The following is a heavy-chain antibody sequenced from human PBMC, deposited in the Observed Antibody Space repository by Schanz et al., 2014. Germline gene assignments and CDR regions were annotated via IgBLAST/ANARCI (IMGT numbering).Heavy chain of an antibody. CDR3: AKIGYGGLLNYYIDH. CDR1: GFSFSTYA. CDR2: ILYDGSKT. J-gene: IGHJ4*02. D-gene: IGHD3-16*01. Sequence: QVQLVESGGGVVQPGRSLRLSCAASGFSFSTYAMHWVRQAPGKGLEWVVVILYDGSKTYYADSVKGRFTISRDNSKNTLSLQMNSLRAEDTAVYYCAKIGYGGLLNYYIDHWGQGTLVTVSS. V-gene: IGHV3-30*04.